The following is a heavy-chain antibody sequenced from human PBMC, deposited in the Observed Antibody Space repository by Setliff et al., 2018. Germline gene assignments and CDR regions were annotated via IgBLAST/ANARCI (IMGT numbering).Heavy chain of an antibody. CDR3: VRTDYSDVRYSMDV. CDR1: GDSISSGNW. J-gene: IGHJ6*03. D-gene: IGHD1-26*01. CDR2: INHSGNT. V-gene: IGHV4-4*02. Sequence: PSETLSLTCAVSGDSISSGNWWSWVRQPPEKGLEWIGEINHSGNTNYNPSLKSRVTISVDKSTNQFSLKLNSVTAADTAVYYCVRTDYSDVRYSMDVWGKGTTVTVSS.